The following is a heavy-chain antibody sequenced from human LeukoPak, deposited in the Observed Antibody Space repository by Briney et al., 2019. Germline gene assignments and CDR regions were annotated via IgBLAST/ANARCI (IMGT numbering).Heavy chain of an antibody. V-gene: IGHV4-61*01. CDR1: GGSFSSVTYY. CDR3: ARDGDY. J-gene: IGHJ4*02. Sequence: SETLSLTCTVSGGSFSSVTYYWHWIRQPPGKGLEWIGYISYSGTTNYNPSVKSRVTISVDTSKNQFSLKLSSVTAADTAVYYCARDGDYWGQGTLVTVSS. CDR2: ISYSGTT.